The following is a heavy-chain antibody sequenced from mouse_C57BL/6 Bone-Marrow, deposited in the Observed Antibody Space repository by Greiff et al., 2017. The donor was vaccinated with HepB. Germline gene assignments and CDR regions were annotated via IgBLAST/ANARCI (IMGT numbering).Heavy chain of an antibody. J-gene: IGHJ1*03. Sequence: QVQLQQSGAELVKPGASVKMSCKASGYTFTSYWITWVKQRPGQGLEWIGDIYPGSGSTNYNEKFKSKATLTVDTSSSTAYMQLSSLTSEDSAVYYCAREFITTVVAPYWYFDVWGTGTTVTVSS. V-gene: IGHV1-55*01. CDR3: AREFITTVVAPYWYFDV. CDR1: GYTFTSYW. D-gene: IGHD1-1*01. CDR2: IYPGSGST.